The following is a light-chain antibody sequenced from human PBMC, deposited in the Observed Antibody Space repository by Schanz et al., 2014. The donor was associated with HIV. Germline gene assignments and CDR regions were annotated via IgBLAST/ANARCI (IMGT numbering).Light chain of an antibody. Sequence: QSALTQPASVSGSPGQSIAISCTGTDTDIGGHDYVSWYQQHPGKAPKLMIYDVSNRPSGVSNRFSGSKSGNTASLTISGLQAEDEADYYCSSYTSSSTLVFGGGTKLTVL. CDR1: DTDIGGHDY. CDR3: SSYTSSSTLV. V-gene: IGLV2-14*03. CDR2: DVS. J-gene: IGLJ2*01.